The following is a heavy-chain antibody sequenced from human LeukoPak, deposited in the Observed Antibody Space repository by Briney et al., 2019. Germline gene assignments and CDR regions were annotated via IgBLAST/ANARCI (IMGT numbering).Heavy chain of an antibody. V-gene: IGHV1-46*01. Sequence: ASVKVSCKASGYTFTSYYMHWVRQAPGQGLEWMGIINPGGGSTSYAQKFQGRVTMTRDTSTSTVYMELSSLRSEDTAVYYCARTLPGIAVAGYFDYWGQGTLVTVSS. CDR2: INPGGGST. D-gene: IGHD6-19*01. CDR3: ARTLPGIAVAGYFDY. CDR1: GYTFTSYY. J-gene: IGHJ4*02.